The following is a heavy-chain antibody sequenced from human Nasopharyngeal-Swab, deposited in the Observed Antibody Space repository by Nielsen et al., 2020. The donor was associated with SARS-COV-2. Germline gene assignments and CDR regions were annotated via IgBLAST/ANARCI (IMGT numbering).Heavy chain of an antibody. J-gene: IGHJ6*02. CDR1: GGSISSSSYS. CDR2: IYYSGST. CDR3: ARDMMVVAATPSYYYYYGMDV. D-gene: IGHD2-15*01. V-gene: IGHV4-39*02. Sequence: SETLSLTCTVSGGSISSSSYSWGWIRQPPGRGRDWIGSIYYSGSTYYNPSLKSRVTISVDTSKNQFSLKLSSVTAADTAVYYCARDMMVVAATPSYYYYYGMDVWGQGTTVTVSS.